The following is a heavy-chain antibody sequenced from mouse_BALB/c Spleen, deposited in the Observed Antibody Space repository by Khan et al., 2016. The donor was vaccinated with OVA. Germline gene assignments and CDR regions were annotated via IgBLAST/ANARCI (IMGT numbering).Heavy chain of an antibody. CDR3: AKRGKDYCRGALVAY. CDR2: IWRAGST. CDR1: GFSLNNYS. D-gene: IGHD2-13*01. J-gene: IGHJ3*01. V-gene: IGHV2-2*02. Sequence: QVQLKQSGPGLVQPSQSLSITCTVSGFSLNNYSVHWVRQSPGKGLEWLGVIWRAGSTDYNEAFISRLTISKDNTSSHVFFKMTSLQPNDTAAYYCAKRGKDYCRGALVAYWGQGTLVTVSA.